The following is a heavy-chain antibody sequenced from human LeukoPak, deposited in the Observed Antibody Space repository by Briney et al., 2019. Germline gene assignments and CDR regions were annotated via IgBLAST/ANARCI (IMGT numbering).Heavy chain of an antibody. CDR1: GFSFNTYA. V-gene: IGHV3-23*01. J-gene: IGHJ1*01. CDR3: ARQVGYCSSGSCYFTY. Sequence: GGSLRLSCAASGFSFNTYAMSWVRPAPGKGLEWVSAISNTGGSTYYADSVKGRFTISRDKSKNTLSLQMDSLRAEDTAVYYCARQVGYCSSGSCYFTYWGQGTLVTVSS. CDR2: ISNTGGST. D-gene: IGHD2-15*01.